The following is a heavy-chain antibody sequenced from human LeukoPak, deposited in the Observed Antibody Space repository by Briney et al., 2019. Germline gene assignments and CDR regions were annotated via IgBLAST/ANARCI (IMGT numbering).Heavy chain of an antibody. CDR3: AKAYSYGHIDY. CDR2: INQDGNEK. CDR1: GFTFSSYS. J-gene: IGHJ4*02. Sequence: PGGSLRLSCAASGFTFSSYSMNWVRQAPGKGLEWVANINQDGNEKYSVDSVKGRFTISRDNAKNSLYLQMNSLRAEDTAVYYCAKAYSYGHIDYWGQGTLVTVSS. D-gene: IGHD5-18*01. V-gene: IGHV3-7*01.